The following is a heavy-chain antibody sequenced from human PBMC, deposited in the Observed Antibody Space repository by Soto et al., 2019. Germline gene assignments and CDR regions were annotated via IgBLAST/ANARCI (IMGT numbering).Heavy chain of an antibody. J-gene: IGHJ5*01. CDR3: ARLIGNSWLDS. Sequence: PSETLSLTCAVSGDSLSSRNWWSWVRQPPGKGLEWIGEISRIGTTNYNPSLKSRVTISADTSKNQFSLRLNSVAAADTAVYYCARLIGNSWLDSWGQGTLVTVSS. V-gene: IGHV4-4*02. CDR2: ISRIGTT. D-gene: IGHD2-8*01. CDR1: GDSLSSRNW.